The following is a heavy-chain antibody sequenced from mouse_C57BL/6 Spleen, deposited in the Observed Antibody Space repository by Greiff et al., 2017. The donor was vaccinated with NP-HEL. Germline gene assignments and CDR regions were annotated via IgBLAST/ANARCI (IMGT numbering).Heavy chain of an antibody. CDR3: ARNRSPYFDV. CDR1: GYSITSGYY. CDR2: ISYDGSN. J-gene: IGHJ1*03. D-gene: IGHD3-1*01. V-gene: IGHV3-6*01. Sequence: EVQLQQSGPGLVKPSQSLSLTCSVTGYSITSGYYWNWIRQFPGNKLEWMGYISYDGSNNYNPSLKNRISITRDTSKNQFFLKLNSVTTEYTAPYYCARNRSPYFDVWGTGTTVTVSS.